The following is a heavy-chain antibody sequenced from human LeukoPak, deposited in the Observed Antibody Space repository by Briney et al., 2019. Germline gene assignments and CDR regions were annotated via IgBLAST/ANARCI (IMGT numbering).Heavy chain of an antibody. V-gene: IGHV1-46*01. CDR3: ARSDNWDDYFDY. D-gene: IGHD1-20*01. CDR1: GYTFTNYY. J-gene: IGHJ4*02. Sequence: GASVKVSCKASGYTFTNYYMHWVRQAPGQGLEWMGIINPSAGSTSYAQKFQGRITVTRDTSTSTVYMELSRLRSDDTAVYYCARSDNWDDYFDYWGQGTLVTVSS. CDR2: INPSAGST.